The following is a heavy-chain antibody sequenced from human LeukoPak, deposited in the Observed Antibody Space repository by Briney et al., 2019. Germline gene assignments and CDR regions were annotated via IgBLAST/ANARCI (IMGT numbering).Heavy chain of an antibody. D-gene: IGHD2/OR15-2a*01. CDR1: GFTYSSYW. CDR2: INSDGSTT. V-gene: IGHV3-74*01. Sequence: GGSLRLSCAASGFTYSSYWMHWVRQAPGKGLVWVSRINSDGSTTNYADSVKGRFTISRDNAKNTLYLQMSSLRAEDTAVYYCARDDFGFDPWGQGTLVTVFS. J-gene: IGHJ5*02. CDR3: ARDDFGFDP.